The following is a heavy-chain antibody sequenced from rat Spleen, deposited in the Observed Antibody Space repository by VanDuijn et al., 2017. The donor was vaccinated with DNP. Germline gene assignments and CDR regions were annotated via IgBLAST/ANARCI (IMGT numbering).Heavy chain of an antibody. CDR3: ARDQRLQWDYFDY. V-gene: IGHV5-31*01. CDR1: GFTFNNYW. CDR2: IAPSGGNT. D-gene: IGHD1-1*01. J-gene: IGHJ2*01. Sequence: EVQLVGSGGGLVQPGRSLKVSCVASGFTFNNYWMTWIRQVPGKGLEWVASIAPSGGNTYSPDSVKGRFTISRDNARNTLYLQMDSLRSEDTATYYCARDQRLQWDYFDYWGQGVMVTVSS.